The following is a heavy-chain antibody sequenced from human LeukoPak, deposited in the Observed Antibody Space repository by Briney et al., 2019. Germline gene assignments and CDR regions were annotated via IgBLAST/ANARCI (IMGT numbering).Heavy chain of an antibody. V-gene: IGHV1-69*06. CDR3: AGGGGGNYYDSSGNDAFDI. CDR1: GGTFSSYA. CDR2: IIPIFGTA. D-gene: IGHD3-22*01. Sequence: SVKVSCKASGGTFSSYAISWVRQAPGQGLEWMGGIIPIFGTANYAQKFQGRVTITADKSTSTAYMELSSLRSEDTAVYYCAGGGGGNYYDSSGNDAFDIWGQGTMVTVSS. J-gene: IGHJ3*02.